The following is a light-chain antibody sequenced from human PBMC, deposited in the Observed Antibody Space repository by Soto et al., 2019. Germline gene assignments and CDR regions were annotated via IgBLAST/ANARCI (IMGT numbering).Light chain of an antibody. CDR3: CSSGGSPTYV. CDR2: EVN. V-gene: IGLV2-23*02. CDR1: SSNVGSYKR. J-gene: IGLJ1*01. Sequence: QSVLTQPASVSGSPGQSITVSCTVTSSNVGSYKRVSWYQQHPGKAPKLMIVEVNKRPSGVSNRFSASKSRNTASLTISGLKVEDEADYYCCSSGGSPTYVFGTGTKVTGL.